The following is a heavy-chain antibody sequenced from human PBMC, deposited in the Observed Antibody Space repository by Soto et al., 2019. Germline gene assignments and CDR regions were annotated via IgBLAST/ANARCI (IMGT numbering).Heavy chain of an antibody. D-gene: IGHD6-13*01. CDR2: IYYSGST. CDR1: GGSISSYY. V-gene: IGHV4-59*01. Sequence: QVQLQESGPGLVKPSETLSLTCTVSGGSISSYYWSWIRQPPGKGLEWIGYIYYSGSTNYNPSLKSRVTISVATSKNQFSLELSSVTAADTAVYYCARGGIAAAGTYYYYGMDVWGQGTTVTVSS. CDR3: ARGGIAAAGTYYYYGMDV. J-gene: IGHJ6*02.